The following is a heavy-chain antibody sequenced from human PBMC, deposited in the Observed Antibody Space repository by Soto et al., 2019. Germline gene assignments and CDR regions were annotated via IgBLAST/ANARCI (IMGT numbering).Heavy chain of an antibody. CDR2: INAGNGNT. Sequence: GASVKVSCKASGYTFTSYAMHWVRQAPGQRLEWMGWINAGNGNTKYSQKFQGRVTITRDTSASTAYMELSSLGSEDTAVYYCARGLGGADGHGDYWGQGTLVTVSS. CDR3: ARGLGGADGHGDY. V-gene: IGHV1-3*01. CDR1: GYTFTSYA. J-gene: IGHJ4*02. D-gene: IGHD2-15*01.